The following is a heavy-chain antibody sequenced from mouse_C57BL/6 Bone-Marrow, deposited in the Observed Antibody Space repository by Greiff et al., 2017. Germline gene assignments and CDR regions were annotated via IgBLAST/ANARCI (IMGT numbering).Heavy chain of an antibody. CDR3: TTPYDGSKRRFDD. Sequence: VHVKQSGAELVRPGASVKLSCTASGFNIKDDYMHWVKQRPEHGLEWIGWIVPENGDTEYASKFQGKATIPADTSSNTSHLPLSSLTPEDTDVYSWTTPYDGSKRRFDDWGQGTTLTVSS. D-gene: IGHD1-1*01. CDR1: GFNIKDDY. V-gene: IGHV14-4*01. J-gene: IGHJ2*01. CDR2: IVPENGDT.